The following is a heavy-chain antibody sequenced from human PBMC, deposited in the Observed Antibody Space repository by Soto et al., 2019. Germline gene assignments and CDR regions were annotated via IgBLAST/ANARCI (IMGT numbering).Heavy chain of an antibody. CDR2: IYPGDSDT. J-gene: IGHJ4*02. CDR3: ARPIDYASSSTGFDY. CDR1: GYSYSTYW. V-gene: IGHV5-51*01. Sequence: GESLKISCKGSGYSYSTYWIAWVRQKPGKGLEFMGIIYPGDSDTRYSPSFQGQVTISADKTITTAYLQWSSLKASDTAMYYCARPIDYASSSTGFDYWGQRTLVTVSS. D-gene: IGHD6-6*01.